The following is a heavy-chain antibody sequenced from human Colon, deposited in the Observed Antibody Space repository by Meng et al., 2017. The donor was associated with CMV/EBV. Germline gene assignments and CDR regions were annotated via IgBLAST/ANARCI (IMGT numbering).Heavy chain of an antibody. CDR2: MYYSGST. Sequence: QVQLQESGPGLVKPSQTLSRSCSVSGGSISSGDYYWSWIRQPPGKGLEWIGYMYYSGSTYYNPSLKSRVTISVDTSKNQFSLNLNSVTAADTAVYYCARVRVYGPGIGRWFDPWGQGTLVTVSS. CDR1: GGSISSGDYY. J-gene: IGHJ5*02. D-gene: IGHD3-10*01. V-gene: IGHV4-30-4*01. CDR3: ARVRVYGPGIGRWFDP.